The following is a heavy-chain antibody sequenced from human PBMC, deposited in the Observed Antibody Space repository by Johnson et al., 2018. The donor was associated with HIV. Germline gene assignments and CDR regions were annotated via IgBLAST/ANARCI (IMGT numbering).Heavy chain of an antibody. Sequence: VQLVESGGGLVQPGGSQRLSCAVSGFTFNTYWMHWVRQAPGKGLEWVSGINWSGASAGYADSVKGRFTISRDNGKNSLYLEMNSLRAEDTALYYCARATYYYDLSGYLTRPRAFDVWGQGTMVTVSS. CDR3: ARATYYYDLSGYLTRPRAFDV. J-gene: IGHJ3*01. V-gene: IGHV3-20*04. CDR1: GFTFNTYW. CDR2: INWSGASA. D-gene: IGHD3-22*01.